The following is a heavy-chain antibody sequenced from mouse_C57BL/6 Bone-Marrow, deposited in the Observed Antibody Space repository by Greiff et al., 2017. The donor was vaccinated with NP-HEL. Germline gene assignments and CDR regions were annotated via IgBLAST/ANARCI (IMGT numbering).Heavy chain of an antibody. V-gene: IGHV12-3*01. CDR1: GFPITSGYY. J-gene: IGHJ1*03. D-gene: IGHD2-10*02. CDR3: SGYGKEGYWYFDV. CDR2: IPRSGET. Sequence: VKLMESGPGLVKPSQSLFLTCSITGFPITSGYYWFWIRQSPGKPLEWMGYIPRSGETFYNPSLQSPISITIDTSTNQSFLQFNSVTTEETAMDYGSGYGKEGYWYFDVWGTGTPVTVSS.